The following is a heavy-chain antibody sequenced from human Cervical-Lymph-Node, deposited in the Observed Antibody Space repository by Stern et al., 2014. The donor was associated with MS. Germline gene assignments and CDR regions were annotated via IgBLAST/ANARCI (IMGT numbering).Heavy chain of an antibody. V-gene: IGHV1-69*01. D-gene: IGHD3-3*02. J-gene: IGHJ4*01. Sequence: QVQLVQSGAEVKKPGSSVKVSCKASGGTNITYPITWVRQAPGQGLEWLGEISPILHATKYAKHFAGRVTITADDSTRTAYMELRSLTAQDAAVYYCARGRTHLETAGLCLDYWGHGTRVTVSS. CDR2: ISPILHAT. CDR1: GGTNITYP. CDR3: ARGRTHLETAGLCLDY.